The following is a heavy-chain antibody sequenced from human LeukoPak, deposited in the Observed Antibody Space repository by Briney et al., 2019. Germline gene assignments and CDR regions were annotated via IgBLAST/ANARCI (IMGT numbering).Heavy chain of an antibody. D-gene: IGHD6-19*01. CDR1: GGTFSDYV. J-gene: IGHJ4*02. V-gene: IGHV1-69*01. CDR3: ARGGRYSSAWFFDL. CDR2: IITVSETT. Sequence: SVKVSCKASGGTFSDYVITWARQAPGQGLEWMGGIITVSETTNYAQKFQGRVTFTANESTTTAYMELSSLRSEDTAVYYCARGGRYSSAWFFDLWGQGTLVTVSS.